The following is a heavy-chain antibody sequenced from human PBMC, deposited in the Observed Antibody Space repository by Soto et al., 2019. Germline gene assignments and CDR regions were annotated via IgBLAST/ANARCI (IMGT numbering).Heavy chain of an antibody. Sequence: EVQLVESGGGLVKPGGSLRLSCAASGFTFSSYSMNWVRQAPGKGLEWVSSISSSSSYIYYADSVKGRFTISRDNAKNSLYLQMNRPRAEDTAVYYCARVGHYYYYYMDVWGKGTTVTVSS. CDR2: ISSSSSYI. V-gene: IGHV3-21*01. J-gene: IGHJ6*03. CDR1: GFTFSSYS. CDR3: ARVGHYYYYYMDV.